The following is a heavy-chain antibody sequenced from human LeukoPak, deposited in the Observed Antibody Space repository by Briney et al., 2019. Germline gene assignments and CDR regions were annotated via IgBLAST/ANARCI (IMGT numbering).Heavy chain of an antibody. CDR3: ARWSGYLDY. CDR1: GGSISSYY. Sequence: PSETLSLTCTVSGGSISSYYWSWIRQPPGKGLEWIGYIYYSGSTNYNPSLKSRVTISVDTSKNQFSLKLSPVTAADTAVYYCARWSGYLDYWGQGTLVTVSS. CDR2: IYYSGST. V-gene: IGHV4-59*01. D-gene: IGHD3-3*01. J-gene: IGHJ4*02.